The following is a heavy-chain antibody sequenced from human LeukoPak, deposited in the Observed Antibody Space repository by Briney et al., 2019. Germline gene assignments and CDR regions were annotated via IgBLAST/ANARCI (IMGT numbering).Heavy chain of an antibody. Sequence: KPSETLSLTCTVSGGSISSSRYYWGWIRQPPGKGLEWIGSIYYTGSTYYNPSLRSRVSISFDTSKNQFTLKLSSVTAADTAVYYCARRGVVATPDANFWGQGTLVTVSS. J-gene: IGHJ4*02. CDR3: ARRGVVATPDANF. CDR1: GGSISSSRYY. D-gene: IGHD5-12*01. CDR2: IYYTGST. V-gene: IGHV4-39*01.